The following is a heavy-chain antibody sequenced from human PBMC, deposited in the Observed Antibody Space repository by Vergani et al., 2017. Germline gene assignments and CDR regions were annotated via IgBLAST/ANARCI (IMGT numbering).Heavy chain of an antibody. CDR3: ARENTETNGHLYYYYYMDV. Sequence: QVQLQQWGGGLLKPSETLSLTCVVNGGSFTSYHWTWIRQSPGEGLEWVGDIDHTGRPDSNPSLTSRLTMSVDKSRNQFSLALNSVTATDTAIYFCARENTETNGHLYYYYYMDVWGQGTAVTVS. D-gene: IGHD4-11*01. J-gene: IGHJ6*03. CDR1: GGSFTSYH. CDR2: IDHTGRP. V-gene: IGHV4-34*01.